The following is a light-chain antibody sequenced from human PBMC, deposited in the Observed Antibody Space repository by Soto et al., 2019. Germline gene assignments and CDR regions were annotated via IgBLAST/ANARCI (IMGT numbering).Light chain of an antibody. V-gene: IGKV1-5*01. CDR3: LQDYNHPLT. CDR1: ESISSW. Sequence: DIHVTQSPSTLSASVGDTVTITCRASESISSWLAWYQEKPGKAPNLLIDDASSLESGVPSRFSGSGSGTEFTLTISSLQPEDFATYYCLQDYNHPLTFGGGTKVDIK. CDR2: DAS. J-gene: IGKJ4*01.